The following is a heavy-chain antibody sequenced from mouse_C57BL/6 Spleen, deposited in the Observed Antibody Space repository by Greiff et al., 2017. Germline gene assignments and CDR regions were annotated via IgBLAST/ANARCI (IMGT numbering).Heavy chain of an antibody. Sequence: EVQLVESGGGLVKPGGSLKLSCAASGFTFSSYAMSWVRQTPEKRLEWVATISDGGSYTYYPDNVKGRFTISRDNAKNNLYLQMSHLKSEDTAMYYCARDLELITPFAYWGQGTLVTVSA. CDR3: ARDLELITPFAY. V-gene: IGHV5-4*01. CDR2: ISDGGSYT. J-gene: IGHJ3*01. CDR1: GFTFSSYA. D-gene: IGHD2-4*01.